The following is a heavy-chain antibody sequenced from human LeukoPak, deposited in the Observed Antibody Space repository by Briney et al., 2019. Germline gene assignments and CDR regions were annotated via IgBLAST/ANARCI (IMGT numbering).Heavy chain of an antibody. J-gene: IGHJ4*02. V-gene: IGHV4-34*01. Sequence: SETLSLTCTVSGGSISSYCWSWIRQPPGKGLEWIGEINHSGSTNYNPSLKSRVTISVDTSKNQFSLKLSSVTAADTAVYYCARVIAAAGTDWGQGTLVTVSS. D-gene: IGHD6-13*01. CDR1: GGSISSYC. CDR2: INHSGST. CDR3: ARVIAAAGTD.